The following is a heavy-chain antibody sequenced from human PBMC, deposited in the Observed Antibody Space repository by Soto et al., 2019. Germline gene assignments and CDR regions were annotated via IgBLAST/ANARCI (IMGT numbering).Heavy chain of an antibody. Sequence: QVQLQESGPGLVKPSGPLSVTCAVSGGSISSSNWWNWVRQPPGKGLEWIGEIYHSGSTNYNPSLRSRVTISLDKSKNQFSLRVKSLTAADTAEYYCARAWPSVDSYGSGVMDVWGQGTTVTVSS. CDR2: IYHSGST. CDR1: GGSISSSNW. J-gene: IGHJ6*02. V-gene: IGHV4-4*02. CDR3: ARAWPSVDSYGSGVMDV. D-gene: IGHD5-18*01.